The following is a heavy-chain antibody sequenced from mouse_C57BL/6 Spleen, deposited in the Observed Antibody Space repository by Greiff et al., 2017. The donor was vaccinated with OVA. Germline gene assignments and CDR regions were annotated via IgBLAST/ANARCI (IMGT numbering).Heavy chain of an antibody. Sequence: EVKVVESGAGLVKPGGSLKLSCAASGFTFSSYAMSWVRQTPEKRLEWVAYISSGGDYIYYADTVKGRFTISRDNARNTLYLQMSSLKSEDTAMYYCTKGGYYSNSNYFDYWGQGTTLTVSS. CDR3: TKGGYYSNSNYFDY. CDR1: GFTFSSYA. J-gene: IGHJ2*01. CDR2: ISSGGDYI. D-gene: IGHD2-5*01. V-gene: IGHV5-9-1*02.